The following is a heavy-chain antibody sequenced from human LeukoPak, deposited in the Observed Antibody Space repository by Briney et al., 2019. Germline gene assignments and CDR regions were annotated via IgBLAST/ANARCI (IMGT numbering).Heavy chain of an antibody. CDR2: IYYSGSS. J-gene: IGHJ4*02. V-gene: IGHV4-39*01. CDR1: GGSISSSSSY. D-gene: IGHD1-26*01. Sequence: SETLSLTCSVSGGSISSSSSYWGWLRQPPGKGLEWIGSIYYSGSSFDNPALKSRVTISVDTSKNQFSLKLSSVTAADTAVYYCARVETSAVGATGAFDYWGQGTLVTVSS. CDR3: ARVETSAVGATGAFDY.